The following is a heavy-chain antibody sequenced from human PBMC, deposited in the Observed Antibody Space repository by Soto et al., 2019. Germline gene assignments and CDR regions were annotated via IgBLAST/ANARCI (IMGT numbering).Heavy chain of an antibody. CDR3: ARDCYGVDV. J-gene: IGHJ6*02. CDR1: GFTFSYYG. CDR2: IWHDGSNK. Sequence: QVQLVQSGGGVVQPGRSLRLSCAASGFTFSYYGMHWVRQAPGKGLEWVAVIWHDGSNKYYADSVKGRFTISRDDSKNTLYLQMNSLRAEDTAVYYCARDCYGVDVWGQGTTVTVS. V-gene: IGHV3-33*01.